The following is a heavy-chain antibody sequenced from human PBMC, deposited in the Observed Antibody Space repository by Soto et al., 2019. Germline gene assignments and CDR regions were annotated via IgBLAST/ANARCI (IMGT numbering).Heavy chain of an antibody. CDR1: GGSISSGDYY. J-gene: IGHJ2*01. D-gene: IGHD3-22*01. CDR2: IYYSGST. Sequence: SETLSLTCTVSGGSISSGDYYWSWIRQLPGKGLEWIGYIYYSGSTYYNPSLKSRVTISVDTSKNQFSLKLSSVTAADTAVYYCARDPPYDSSGYPNWYFDLWGRGTLVTVSS. V-gene: IGHV4-30-4*01. CDR3: ARDPPYDSSGYPNWYFDL.